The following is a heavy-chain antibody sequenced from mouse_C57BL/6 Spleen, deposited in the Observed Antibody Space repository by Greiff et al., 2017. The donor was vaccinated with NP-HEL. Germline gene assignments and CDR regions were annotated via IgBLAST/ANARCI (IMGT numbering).Heavy chain of an antibody. CDR1: GYTFTTYP. CDR3: ARGGIYYGNYFDY. CDR2: FHPYNDDT. V-gene: IGHV1-47*01. D-gene: IGHD2-1*01. J-gene: IGHJ2*01. Sequence: VKLQESGAELVKPGASVKMSCKASGYTFTTYPIEWMKQNHGKSLEWIGNFHPYNDDTKYNEKFKGKATLTVEKSSSTVYLELSRLTSDDSAVYYCARGGIYYGNYFDYWGQGTTLTVSS.